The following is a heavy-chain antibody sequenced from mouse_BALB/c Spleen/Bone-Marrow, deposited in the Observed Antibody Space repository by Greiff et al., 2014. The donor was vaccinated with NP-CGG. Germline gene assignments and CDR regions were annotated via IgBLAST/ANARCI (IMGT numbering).Heavy chain of an antibody. D-gene: IGHD1-1*01. CDR1: GFTFTDYY. Sequence: EVQLQQSGGGLVQPGGSLRLSCATSGFTFTDYYMSWVRQPPGKALEWLGFIRNKANGYTTEYSASVKGRFTTSRDSSQSILYLQMNTPRAEDSATYYCARDRVVAFYWYLDVWGAGTTVTVSS. CDR3: ARDRVVAFYWYLDV. CDR2: IRNKANGYTT. V-gene: IGHV7-3*02. J-gene: IGHJ1*01.